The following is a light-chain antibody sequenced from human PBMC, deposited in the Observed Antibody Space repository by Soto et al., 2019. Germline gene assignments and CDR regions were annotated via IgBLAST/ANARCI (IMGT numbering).Light chain of an antibody. Sequence: IVLTQSPGTLSLSPGERVTLSCRASQSVTTRLAWYQHKPGQAPTLLMSGASNRASGVPVRFSGSGSGPDFTLTISRLEPEDFALYYCQQYGGSPITYGLGTRLEIK. V-gene: IGKV3-20*01. CDR3: QQYGGSPIT. J-gene: IGKJ5*01. CDR1: QSVTTR. CDR2: GAS.